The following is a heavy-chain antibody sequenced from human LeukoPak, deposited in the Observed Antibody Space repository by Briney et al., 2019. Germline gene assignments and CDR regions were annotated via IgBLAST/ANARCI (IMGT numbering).Heavy chain of an antibody. Sequence: SETLSLTCAVYGGSFSGYYWSWIRQPPGKGLEWIGEINHSGSTNYNPSLKSRVTISVDTSKNQFSLKLSYVTAADTAVYYCAREVSVGVVVTAGWFDPWGQGTLVTVSS. CDR2: INHSGST. D-gene: IGHD2-21*02. V-gene: IGHV4-34*01. CDR1: GGSFSGYY. J-gene: IGHJ5*02. CDR3: AREVSVGVVVTAGWFDP.